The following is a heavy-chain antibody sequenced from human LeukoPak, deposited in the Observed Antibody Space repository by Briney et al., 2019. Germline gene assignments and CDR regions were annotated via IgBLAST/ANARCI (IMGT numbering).Heavy chain of an antibody. CDR2: INPNSGGT. V-gene: IGHV1-2*02. CDR3: AREGIAAHRSPGNWFDP. J-gene: IGHJ5*02. D-gene: IGHD6-13*01. CDR1: GYTFTGYY. Sequence: ASVKVSCKASGYTFTGYYMHWVRQAPGQGLEWVGWINPNSGGTNYAQKFQGRVTMTRDTSISTAYMELSRLRSDDTAVYYCAREGIAAHRSPGNWFDPWGQGTLVTVSS.